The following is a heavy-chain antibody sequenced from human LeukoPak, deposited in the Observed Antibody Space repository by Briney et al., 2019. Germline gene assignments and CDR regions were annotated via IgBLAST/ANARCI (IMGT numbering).Heavy chain of an antibody. V-gene: IGHV3-48*01. CDR2: ISSSSSTI. CDR1: GFIFSSYS. D-gene: IGHD3-22*01. CDR3: AREMRRTYYYDSSGYPFDY. J-gene: IGHJ4*02. Sequence: GGSLRLSCAASGFIFSSYSMNWVRQAPGKGLEWVSYISSSSSTIYYADSVKGRFTISRDNAKNSLYLQMNSLRAEDTAVYYCAREMRRTYYYDSSGYPFDYWGQGTLVTVSS.